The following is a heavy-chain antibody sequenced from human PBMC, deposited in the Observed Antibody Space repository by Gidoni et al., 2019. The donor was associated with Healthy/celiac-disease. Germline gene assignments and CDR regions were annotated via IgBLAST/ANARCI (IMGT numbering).Heavy chain of an antibody. V-gene: IGHV3-15*01. J-gene: IGHJ4*02. CDR1: GFPFTNAW. CDR2: SKRKSDGGTT. CDR3: TTPHYYYDGSGFDY. Sequence: EVQLVESGGGLVKPGGSLRLSCAASGFPFTNAWMNWVRQAPGKGLEWVGRSKRKSDGGTTDYAAPVKGRFTISRDDSRTTLYLQMNSLKTEDTAVFYCTTPHYYYDGSGFDYWGQGTLVTVSS. D-gene: IGHD3-22*01.